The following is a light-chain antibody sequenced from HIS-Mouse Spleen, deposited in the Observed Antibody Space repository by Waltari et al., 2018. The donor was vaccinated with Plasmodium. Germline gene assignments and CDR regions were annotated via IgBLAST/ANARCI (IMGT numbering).Light chain of an antibody. V-gene: IGLV3-10*01. CDR2: DDS. CDR3: YSTDSSGNHRV. J-gene: IGLJ3*02. Sequence: SYELTQPPSVSVSPGQTARITCSGDALPKKYAYWYQQKSGQAPVLVIYDDSKRPSGIPEGVAGSSSGTMATLTSSGAQVEDEADYDCYSTDSSGNHRVFGGGTKLTVL. CDR1: ALPKKY.